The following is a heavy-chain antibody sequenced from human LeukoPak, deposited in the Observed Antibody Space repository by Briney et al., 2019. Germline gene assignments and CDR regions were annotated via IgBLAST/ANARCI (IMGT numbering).Heavy chain of an antibody. CDR1: GFTFSSYG. CDR3: AKDLTTYYYDSSGPLDY. V-gene: IGHV3-30*18. J-gene: IGHJ4*02. D-gene: IGHD3-22*01. Sequence: TGRSLRLSCAASGFTFSSYGMHWVRQAPGKGLEWVAVISYDGSNKYYADSVKGRFTISRDNSKNTLYLQMNSLRAEDTAVYYCAKDLTTYYYDSSGPLDYWGQGTLVTVSS. CDR2: ISYDGSNK.